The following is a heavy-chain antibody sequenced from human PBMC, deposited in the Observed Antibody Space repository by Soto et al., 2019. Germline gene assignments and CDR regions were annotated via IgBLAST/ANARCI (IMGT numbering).Heavy chain of an antibody. J-gene: IGHJ6*02. V-gene: IGHV3-33*01. CDR3: ARERGVVPAAMASHYGMDV. CDR2: IWYDGSNK. D-gene: IGHD2-2*01. CDR1: GFTFSSYG. Sequence: GGSLRLSCAASGFTFSSYGTHWVRQAPGKGLEWVAVIWYDGSNKYYADSVKGRFTISRDNSKNTLYLQMNSLRAEDTAVYYCARERGVVPAAMASHYGMDVWGQGTTVTVSS.